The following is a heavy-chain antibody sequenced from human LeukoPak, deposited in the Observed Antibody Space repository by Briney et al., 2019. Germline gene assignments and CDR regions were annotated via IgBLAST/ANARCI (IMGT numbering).Heavy chain of an antibody. Sequence: GASVKVSCKASGYTFTSYDINWVRQATGQGLEWMGWMNPNSGNTGYAQKFQGRVTMTRNTSISTAYMELSSLRSEDTAVYYCARDPLRYFDWLPRRAPESNWLDPWGQGTLVTVSS. D-gene: IGHD3-9*01. CDR3: ARDPLRYFDWLPRRAPESNWLDP. CDR1: GYTFTSYD. J-gene: IGHJ5*02. V-gene: IGHV1-8*01. CDR2: MNPNSGNT.